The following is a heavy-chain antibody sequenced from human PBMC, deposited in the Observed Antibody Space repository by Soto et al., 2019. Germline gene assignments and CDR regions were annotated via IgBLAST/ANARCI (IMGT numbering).Heavy chain of an antibody. CDR3: AQGKYCGGDCSSCDY. Sequence: QVQLLESGPGLVRPSETLSLTCTVSGGSISSTGFHWTWIRQHPGKGLEWIGYTYYSGSTYYNPSLKSRLPISVDTSKNQSSLTLSSVTAADTAVYYCAQGKYCGGDCSSCDYWGQGALVTVSS. CDR2: TYYSGST. CDR1: GGSISSTGFH. D-gene: IGHD2-21*02. V-gene: IGHV4-31*03. J-gene: IGHJ4*02.